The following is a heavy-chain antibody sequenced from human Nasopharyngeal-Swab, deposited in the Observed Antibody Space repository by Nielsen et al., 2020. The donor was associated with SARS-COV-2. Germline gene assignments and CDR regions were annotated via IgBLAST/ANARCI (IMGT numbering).Heavy chain of an antibody. CDR3: AREGRYYDRSAYNHYYFDS. CDR1: GGSISSGSYY. CDR2: ISASGTT. V-gene: IGHV4-61*02. J-gene: IGHJ4*02. D-gene: IGHD3-22*01. Sequence: SETLSLTCTVSGGSISSGSYYWSWIRLPAGEGLEWIGRISASGTTNYNPSLKSRVTISMDTSKSQLSLKLYSATAAETAVYYCAREGRYYDRSAYNHYYFDSWGQGTLVTVSS.